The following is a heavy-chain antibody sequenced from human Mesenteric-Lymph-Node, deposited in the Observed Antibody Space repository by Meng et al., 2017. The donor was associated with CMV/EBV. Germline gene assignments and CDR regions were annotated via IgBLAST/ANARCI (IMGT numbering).Heavy chain of an antibody. CDR3: ARDALGDFAFDI. V-gene: IGHV4-59*02. Sequence: SETLSLTCTVSGASVSTYYWSWIRRPPGKGLEWIGYLYSSGSTNYNPSLKSRVTISVDTSKNQFSLKLSSVTAADTAVYYCARDALGDFAFDIWGQGTMVTVSS. CDR2: LYSSGST. J-gene: IGHJ3*02. CDR1: GASVSTYY.